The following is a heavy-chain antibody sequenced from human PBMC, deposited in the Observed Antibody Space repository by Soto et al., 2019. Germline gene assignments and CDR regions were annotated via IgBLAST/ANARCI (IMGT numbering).Heavy chain of an antibody. CDR1: GFTFDDYG. D-gene: IGHD1-26*01. V-gene: IGHV3-20*04. CDR3: ARGHVGARKLGDY. CDR2: IRWNGDST. J-gene: IGHJ4*02. Sequence: EVQLVESGGGVVRPGGSLRLSCAASGFTFDDYGMSWVRQAPGKGLEWVSGIRWNGDSTSYADYVEGRFTSSRDNAKKSLYLQMISLRAEDTALYYCARGHVGARKLGDYWGQGTLVTVSS.